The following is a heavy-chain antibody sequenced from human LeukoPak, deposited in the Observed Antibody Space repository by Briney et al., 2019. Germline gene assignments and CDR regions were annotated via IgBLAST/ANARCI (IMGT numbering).Heavy chain of an antibody. J-gene: IGHJ5*02. V-gene: IGHV4-39*07. CDR1: GGSISSSSYY. Sequence: PSETLSLTCTVSGGSISSSSYYWGWIRQPPGKGLEWIGSIYYSGSTYYNPSLKSRVTVSVDTSKNQFSLKLSSVTAADTAVYYCAREEITIFGVVILPGRNWFDPWGQGTLVTVSS. D-gene: IGHD3-3*01. CDR3: AREEITIFGVVILPGRNWFDP. CDR2: IYYSGST.